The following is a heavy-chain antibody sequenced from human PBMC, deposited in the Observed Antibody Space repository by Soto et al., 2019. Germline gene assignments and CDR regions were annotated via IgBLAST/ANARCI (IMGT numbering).Heavy chain of an antibody. V-gene: IGHV1-2*02. CDR3: ARGGGGNKYSSGWPTDSHYYYYGMDV. D-gene: IGHD6-19*01. Sequence: GASVKVSCKASGYTFTGYYMHWVRQAPGQGLEWKGWINPNSGGTNYAQKFQGRVIMTRDTSISTAYMELSRLRSDDTAVYYCARGGGGNKYSSGWPTDSHYYYYGMDVWGQGTTVTVSS. J-gene: IGHJ6*02. CDR2: INPNSGGT. CDR1: GYTFTGYY.